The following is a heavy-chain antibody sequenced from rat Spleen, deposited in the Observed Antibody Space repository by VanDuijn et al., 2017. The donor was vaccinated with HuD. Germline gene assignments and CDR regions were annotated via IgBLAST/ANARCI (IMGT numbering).Heavy chain of an antibody. Sequence: EVQLVDSGGGLVQPGRSLKLSCAASGFTFSDYYMAWVRQAPTKGLEWVASISSGGGGTYYRDSVKGRFTISRDNAKSTLYLQMDSLRSEDTATYYCTRMYTTDYYWCFDFWGPGTMVTVSS. CDR2: ISSGGGGT. CDR3: TRMYTTDYYWCFDF. D-gene: IGHD1-6*01. V-gene: IGHV5-27*01. CDR1: GFTFSDYY. J-gene: IGHJ1*01.